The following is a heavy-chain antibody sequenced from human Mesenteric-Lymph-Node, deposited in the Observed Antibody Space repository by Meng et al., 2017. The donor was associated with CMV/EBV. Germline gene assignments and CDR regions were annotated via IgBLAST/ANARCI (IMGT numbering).Heavy chain of an antibody. D-gene: IGHD3-3*01. CDR2: IYISGRT. CDR1: GFTVNSNY. Sequence: GGSLRLSCAASGFTVNSNYMTWVRQAPGKGLEWVSVIYISGRTYYADSVRGRFTISRDNSKNTLYLQMNSRRGEDTAVYYCARGPDSTFGVINYWGQGTLVTVSS. V-gene: IGHV3-66*03. CDR3: ARGPDSTFGVINY. J-gene: IGHJ4*02.